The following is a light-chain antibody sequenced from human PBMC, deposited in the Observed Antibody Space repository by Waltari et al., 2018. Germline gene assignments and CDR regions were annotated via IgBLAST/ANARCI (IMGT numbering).Light chain of an antibody. CDR3: ETGGHGTWV. J-gene: IGLJ3*02. CDR2: VNSDGSH. Sequence: QLVLTQSPSASASLGASVKLTCTLSSRPSSNLIAWLQQQPGKGPRYLMQVNSDGSHRKGDEIPDRFSGSSSGAERYLTISSLQSEDEADYYCETGGHGTWVFGGGTKLTVL. CDR1: SRPSSNL. V-gene: IGLV4-69*01.